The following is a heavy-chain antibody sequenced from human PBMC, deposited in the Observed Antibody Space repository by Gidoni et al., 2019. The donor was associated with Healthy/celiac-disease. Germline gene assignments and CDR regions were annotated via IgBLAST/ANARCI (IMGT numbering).Heavy chain of an antibody. J-gene: IGHJ4*02. D-gene: IGHD3-16*01. CDR1: GFTFSRYS. V-gene: IGHV3-21*01. Sequence: EVQLVEYGGGRVQPGGSLRTSCAASGFTFSRYSMNWVRQAPGKGLECVAFISSSSSYIYYADSVKGRFTISRDNAKNSLYLQMNSLRAEDTAVYYGARDYTTLFDYWGQGTLVTVSS. CDR3: ARDYTTLFDY. CDR2: ISSSSSYI.